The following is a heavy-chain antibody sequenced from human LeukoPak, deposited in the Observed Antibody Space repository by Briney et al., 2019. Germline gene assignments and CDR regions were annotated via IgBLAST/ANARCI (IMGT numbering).Heavy chain of an antibody. CDR1: GFTFSSYG. CDR3: AKDGGDILTGYYIAIDY. J-gene: IGHJ4*02. D-gene: IGHD3-9*01. CDR2: IRGSGGST. Sequence: GGTLRLSCAASGFTFSSYGMSWVRQAPGKGLEWVSAIRGSGGSTYYADSVKGRFTISRDNSKNTLYLQMNSLRAEDTAVYYCAKDGGDILTGYYIAIDYWGQGTLVTVSS. V-gene: IGHV3-23*01.